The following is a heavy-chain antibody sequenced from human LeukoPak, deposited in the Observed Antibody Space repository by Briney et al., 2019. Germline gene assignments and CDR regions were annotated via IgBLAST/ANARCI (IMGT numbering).Heavy chain of an antibody. CDR2: INWNGGST. J-gene: IGHJ4*02. V-gene: IGHV3-20*04. CDR3: ARALRGYSYGCNDY. CDR1: GFTFSSYA. D-gene: IGHD5-18*01. Sequence: GGSLRLSCAASGFTFSSYAMSWVRQAPGKGLEWVSGINWNGGSTGYADSVKGRFTISRDNAKNSLYLQMNSLRAEDTALYYCARALRGYSYGCNDYWGQGTLVTVSS.